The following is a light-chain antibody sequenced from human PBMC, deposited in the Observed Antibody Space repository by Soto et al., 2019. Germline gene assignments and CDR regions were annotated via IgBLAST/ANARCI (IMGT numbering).Light chain of an antibody. CDR1: QSISSW. J-gene: IGKJ1*01. CDR3: QQYNDNWT. V-gene: IGKV1-5*03. CDR2: KAS. Sequence: DIHMTQSPSTLSASIGDRVTITCRPSQSISSWLAWYQQKPGTAPKLLIYKASTLQSGVPSRFSGSGSGTEFTLTISSLQPDDSATYYCQQYNDNWTFGQGTKV.